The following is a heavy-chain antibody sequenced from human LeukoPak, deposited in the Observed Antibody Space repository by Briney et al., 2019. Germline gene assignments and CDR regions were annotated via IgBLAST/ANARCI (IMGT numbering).Heavy chain of an antibody. CDR1: GFNFDNFA. D-gene: IGHD5-24*01. J-gene: IGHJ4*02. CDR2: ISHDGRTK. Sequence: GGSLGLSCVVSGFNFDNFAMHWVRQPLGKGLEWVAVISHDGRTKYYADSMKGRITISRDNSKNTLFLQMNNLRSEETAVYFCARPSPPGDGYNPPDHWGQGTLVTVSS. CDR3: ARPSPPGDGYNPPDH. V-gene: IGHV3-30*04.